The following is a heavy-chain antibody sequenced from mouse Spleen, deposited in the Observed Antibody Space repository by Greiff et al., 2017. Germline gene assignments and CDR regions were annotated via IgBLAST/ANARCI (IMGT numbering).Heavy chain of an antibody. J-gene: IGHJ2*01. CDR1: GYTFTDYE. V-gene: IGHV1-15*01. CDR2: IDPETGGT. Sequence: QVTLKVSGAELVRPGASVTLSCMASGYTFTDYEMHWVKQTPVHGLEWIGAIDPETGGTAYNQKFKGKAILTADKSSSTAYMELRSLTSEDSAVYYCTRKNLYHYFDYWGQGTTLTVSS. D-gene: IGHD2-1*01. CDR3: TRKNLYHYFDY.